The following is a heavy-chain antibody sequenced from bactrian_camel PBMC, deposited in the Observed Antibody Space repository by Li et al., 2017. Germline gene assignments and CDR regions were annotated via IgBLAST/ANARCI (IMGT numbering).Heavy chain of an antibody. CDR3: AADTAVGNCYGVLQYNY. CDR2: IFIGRRTNT. CDR1: GYRVKSGC. V-gene: IGHV3S1*01. D-gene: IGHD3*01. Sequence: VQLVESGGGSVQPGGSLKLSCVASGYRVKSGCMAYFRQTTGKEREGVAAIFIGRRTNTWYADSVKGRFTISRDNAKNTLHLQMNRLEPEDTAMYYCAADTAVGNCYGVLQYNYWGQGTQVTVS. J-gene: IGHJ4*01.